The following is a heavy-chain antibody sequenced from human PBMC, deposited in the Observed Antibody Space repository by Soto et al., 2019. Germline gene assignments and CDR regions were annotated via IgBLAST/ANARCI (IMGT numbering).Heavy chain of an antibody. CDR2: INHSGST. CDR1: GGSFSGYY. J-gene: IGHJ1*01. D-gene: IGHD2-15*01. CDR3: ASMGTDCSGGSCYQNAEYFQH. V-gene: IGHV4-34*01. Sequence: SETLSLTCAVYGGSFSGYYWSSIRQPPGKGLEWIGEINHSGSTNYNPSLKSRVTISVDTSKNPLSLKLSSVTAADTAVYYCASMGTDCSGGSCYQNAEYFQHWGQGTLVTVSS.